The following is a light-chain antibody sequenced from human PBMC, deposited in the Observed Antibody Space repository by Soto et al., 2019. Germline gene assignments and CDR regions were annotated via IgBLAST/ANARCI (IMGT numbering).Light chain of an antibody. Sequence: QSALTQPPSASGFPGQSVTISCTGTSSDVGYYDYVSWYQQHPGKAPKLVIYEVTKRPSGVPDRVSASKSGNTASLTVSGLRAEDEADYYCSSYTSRSTLDYVFGSGTKLTVL. J-gene: IGLJ1*01. V-gene: IGLV2-8*01. CDR2: EVT. CDR3: SSYTSRSTLDYV. CDR1: SSDVGYYDY.